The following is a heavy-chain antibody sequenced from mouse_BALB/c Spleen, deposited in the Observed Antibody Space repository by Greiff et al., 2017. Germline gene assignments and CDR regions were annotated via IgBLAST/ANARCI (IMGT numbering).Heavy chain of an antibody. J-gene: IGHJ2*01. D-gene: IGHD1-1*01. CDR1: GFNIKDTY. Sequence: EVKLVESGAELVKPGASVKLSCTASGFNIKDTYMHWVKQRPEQGLEWIGRIDPANGNTKYDPKFQGKATITADTSSNTAYLQLSSLTSEDTAVYYCASLYGDFDYWGQGTTLTVSS. CDR2: IDPANGNT. V-gene: IGHV14-3*02. CDR3: ASLYGDFDY.